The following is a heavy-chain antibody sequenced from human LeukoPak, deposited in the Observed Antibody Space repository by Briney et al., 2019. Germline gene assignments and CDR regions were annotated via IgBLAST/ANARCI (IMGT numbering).Heavy chain of an antibody. Sequence: GGSLRLSCAASGFTFSSYSMNWVRQAPGKGLEWVSSISSSSSYIYYADSVKGRFTISRDNAKNSLYLQMNSLRAEDTAVYYCARDGGYSSSWFYPDYWGRGTLVTVSS. CDR1: GFTFSSYS. J-gene: IGHJ4*02. CDR3: ARDGGYSSSWFYPDY. D-gene: IGHD6-13*01. V-gene: IGHV3-21*01. CDR2: ISSSSSYI.